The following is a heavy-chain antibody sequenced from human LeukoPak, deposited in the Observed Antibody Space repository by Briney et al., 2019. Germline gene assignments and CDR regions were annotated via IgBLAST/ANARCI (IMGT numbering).Heavy chain of an antibody. J-gene: IGHJ6*04. D-gene: IGHD6-19*01. CDR1: GFTFSSYE. Sequence: QPGGSLRLSCAASGFTFSSYEMNWVRQAPGKGLEWVSYISSSGSTIYYADSVKGRFTISRDNAKNSLYLQMNSLRAEDTAVYYCARAGVGSGRYGTGYYGMDVWGKGTTVTVSS. V-gene: IGHV3-48*03. CDR3: ARAGVGSGRYGTGYYGMDV. CDR2: ISSSGSTI.